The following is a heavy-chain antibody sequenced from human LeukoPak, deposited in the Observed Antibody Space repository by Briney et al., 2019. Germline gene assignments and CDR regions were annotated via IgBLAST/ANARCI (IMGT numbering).Heavy chain of an antibody. Sequence: GGSLRLSCTTSGFDFGIYWMTWVRQAPGKGLEWVAVISYDGSNKYYADSVKGRFTISRDNSKNTLYLQMNSLRAEDTAVYYCAKALGRWTPRVNYYYYGMDVWGQGTTVTVSS. J-gene: IGHJ6*02. CDR3: AKALGRWTPRVNYYYYGMDV. CDR1: GFDFGIYW. D-gene: IGHD1-1*01. CDR2: ISYDGSNK. V-gene: IGHV3-30*18.